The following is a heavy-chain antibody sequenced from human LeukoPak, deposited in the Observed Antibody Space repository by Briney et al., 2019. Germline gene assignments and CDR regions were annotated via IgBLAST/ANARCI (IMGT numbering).Heavy chain of an antibody. V-gene: IGHV3-23*01. CDR1: GFTFSTYA. J-gene: IGHJ4*02. CDR2: ISGNGGST. CDR3: AKDGRYCSGTSCYTSH. D-gene: IGHD2-2*02. Sequence: GGSLRLSCAASGFTFSTYAMSWVRQAPGKGLEWVSVISGNGGSTSYTDSVKGRFIISRDGSKNMLYLQMNNLRAEDTALYYCAKDGRYCSGTSCYTSHWGQGTLVTVSS.